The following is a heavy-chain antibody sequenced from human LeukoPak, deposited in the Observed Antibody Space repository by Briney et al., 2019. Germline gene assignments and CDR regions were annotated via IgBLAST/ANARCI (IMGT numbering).Heavy chain of an antibody. CDR2: ISAYNGNT. D-gene: IGHD3-10*01. Sequence: ASVKVSCKASGYTFTSYGISWVRQAPGQGLEWMGWISAYNGNTNYAQKLQGRVTMTTDTSTSTAYMELRSLRSDDTAVYYCARFGEVESITMVRWDQDIWGQGTMVTVSS. CDR3: ARFGEVESITMVRWDQDI. CDR1: GYTFTSYG. J-gene: IGHJ3*02. V-gene: IGHV1-18*01.